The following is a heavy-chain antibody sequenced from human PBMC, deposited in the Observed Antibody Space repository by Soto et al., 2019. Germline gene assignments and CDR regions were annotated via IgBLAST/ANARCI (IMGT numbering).Heavy chain of an antibody. J-gene: IGHJ5*02. Sequence: QVLLQESGPGLVKASETLSLTCSVSGDSSSTYYWGWIRQPPGKGLEWIGYINYSGRTKHNPSLKRRVPISVDTSNNQFSLQLSSVTAADTAVYYCARSFCSDAVSCNWFDPWGQGTVVTVPS. CDR1: GDSSSTYY. V-gene: IGHV4-59*01. CDR3: ARSFCSDAVSCNWFDP. D-gene: IGHD2-15*01. CDR2: INYSGRT.